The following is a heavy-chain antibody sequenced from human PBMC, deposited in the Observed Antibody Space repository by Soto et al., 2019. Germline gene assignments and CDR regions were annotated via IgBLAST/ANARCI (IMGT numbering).Heavy chain of an antibody. CDR3: AGESEGGGRHNWFDP. V-gene: IGHV4-59*11. J-gene: IGHJ5*02. Sequence: QVQLQESGPGLVKPSETLSLTCIVSGGSINSHYWSWIRQPPGQGLEWIGFIYYNGDTKYNPSLKERVNISVDTSRNQLSLKVTSVTAADTAIYYCAGESEGGGRHNWFDPWGQGTLVTVSS. CDR2: IYYNGDT. CDR1: GGSINSHY. D-gene: IGHD3-16*01.